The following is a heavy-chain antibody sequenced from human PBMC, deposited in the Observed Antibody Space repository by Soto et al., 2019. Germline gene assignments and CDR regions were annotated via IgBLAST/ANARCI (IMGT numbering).Heavy chain of an antibody. Sequence: QVQLQESGPGLVKPSETLSLTCTVSGGSVSSYYWSWIRQPPGKGLEWIGYIYYSGSTNYNPSLKSRATISVDTSNSQFALEVSSVTAADTAVYYCARVRAVAGTLSYYYYYGIAVWGRGTTVTVSS. V-gene: IGHV4-59*02. D-gene: IGHD6-19*01. CDR2: IYYSGST. CDR3: ARVRAVAGTLSYYYYYGIAV. CDR1: GGSVSSYY. J-gene: IGHJ6*01.